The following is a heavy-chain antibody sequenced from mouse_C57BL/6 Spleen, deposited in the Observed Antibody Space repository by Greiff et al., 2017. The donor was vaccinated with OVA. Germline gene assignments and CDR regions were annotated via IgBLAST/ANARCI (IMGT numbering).Heavy chain of an antibody. V-gene: IGHV10-1*01. CDR1: GFSFNTYA. Sequence: EVNLVESGGGLVQPKGSLKLSCAASGFSFNTYAMNWVRQAPGKGLEWVARIRSKSNNYATYYADSVKDRFTISRDDSESMLYLQMNNLKTEDTAMYYCVRDYDYAYYYAMDYWGQGTSVTVSS. CDR2: IRSKSNNYAT. CDR3: VRDYDYAYYYAMDY. D-gene: IGHD2-4*01. J-gene: IGHJ4*01.